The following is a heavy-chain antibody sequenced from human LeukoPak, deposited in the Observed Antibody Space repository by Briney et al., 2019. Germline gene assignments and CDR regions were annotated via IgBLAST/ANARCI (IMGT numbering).Heavy chain of an antibody. V-gene: IGHV3-7*01. CDR1: G. CDR3: AKDDNSWSLDY. Sequence: GIGWVRKIPEKGLERVASIKQDGSQKYYGDSVKGRFTISRDNAKNSLYPQMNSLRAEDTAFYYCAKDDNSWSLDYWGQGTLVTVSS. CDR2: IKQDGSQK. J-gene: IGHJ4*02. D-gene: IGHD6-13*01.